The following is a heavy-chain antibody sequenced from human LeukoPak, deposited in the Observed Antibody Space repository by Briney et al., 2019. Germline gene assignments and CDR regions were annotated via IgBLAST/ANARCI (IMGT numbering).Heavy chain of an antibody. CDR3: ARDVGADF. CDR1: GFTFTDFY. CDR2: ISDSGTTV. D-gene: IGHD1-26*01. J-gene: IGHJ4*02. V-gene: IGHV3-11*04. Sequence: GGSLRLSCAASGFTFTDFYMTWIRQAPGKGLQWVAYISDSGTTVDYADSVKGRFSISRDNTENSLYLQMNSLRVEVTGFYYCARDVGADFWGQGTLVTVSS.